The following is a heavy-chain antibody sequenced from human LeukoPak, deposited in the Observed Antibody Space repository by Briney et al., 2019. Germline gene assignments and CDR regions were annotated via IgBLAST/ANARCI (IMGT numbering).Heavy chain of an antibody. V-gene: IGHV1-69*13. CDR1: GGTFSSYA. J-gene: IGHJ4*02. D-gene: IGHD3/OR15-3a*01. Sequence: ASVKVSCKASGGTFSSYAISWVRQAPGQGLEWMGGIIPIFGTANYAQKFQGRVTITADESTCTAYMELSSLKSEDTAVYYCARDLVGSRTGYSSGAWDYWGQGTLVTVSS. CDR3: ARDLVGSRTGYSSGAWDY. CDR2: IIPIFGTA.